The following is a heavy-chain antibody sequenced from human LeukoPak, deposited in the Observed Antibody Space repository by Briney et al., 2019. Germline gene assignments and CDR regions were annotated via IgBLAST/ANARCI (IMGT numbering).Heavy chain of an antibody. V-gene: IGHV1-8*01. Sequence: GASVKVSCKASGYTFTNYDSIGVRQATGQGLEWMGWMNPNSGSTGYAQKFQDRITVTRDTSISTAYMELSSLRSEDTAVYYCASAPIDSENSAYYSDFDYWGQGTLVTVSS. J-gene: IGHJ4*02. CDR3: ASAPIDSENSAYYSDFDY. CDR2: MNPNSGST. D-gene: IGHD3-22*01. CDR1: GYTFTNYD.